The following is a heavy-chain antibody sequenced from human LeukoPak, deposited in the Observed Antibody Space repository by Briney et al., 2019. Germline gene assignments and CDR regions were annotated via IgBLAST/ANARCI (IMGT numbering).Heavy chain of an antibody. V-gene: IGHV5-51*01. J-gene: IGHJ3*02. CDR3: ARALYYYDMYDAFDI. D-gene: IGHD3-22*01. CDR2: IYPANWDT. CDR1: GYRFTSYW. Sequence: GESLKISCEGSGYRFTSYWVGWVRRMPGKGLEWMGIIYPANWDTRYSPSFQGQVTISVDKSINTAYLQWSSLKASDTAMYYCARALYYYDMYDAFDIWGQGTMVTVSS.